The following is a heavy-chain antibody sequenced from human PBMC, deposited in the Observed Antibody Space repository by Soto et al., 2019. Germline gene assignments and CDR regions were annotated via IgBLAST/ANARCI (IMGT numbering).Heavy chain of an antibody. CDR3: ASPSYYYGSGSYYKSLFDY. Sequence: SETLSLTCTVSGGSISSSSYYWGWIRQPPGKGLEWIGSIYYSGSTYYNPSLKSRVTISVDTSKNQFSLKLSSVTAADTAVYYCASPSYYYGSGSYYKSLFDYWGQGTLVTVSS. D-gene: IGHD3-10*01. CDR1: GGSISSSSYY. J-gene: IGHJ4*02. V-gene: IGHV4-39*01. CDR2: IYYSGST.